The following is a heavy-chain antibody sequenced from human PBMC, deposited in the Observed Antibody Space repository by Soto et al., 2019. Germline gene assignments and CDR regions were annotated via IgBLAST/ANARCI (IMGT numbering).Heavy chain of an antibody. CDR2: IYYSGST. CDR1: GGSISSYY. V-gene: IGHV4-59*01. CDR3: ARAVQNSPYSNPTYYYYYMDV. J-gene: IGHJ6*03. Sequence: SETLSLTCTVSGGSISSYYWSWIRQPPGKGLEWIGYIYYSGSTNYNPSLKSRVTLSVETSKNQFSLKLSSVTAADTAVYYCARAVQNSPYSNPTYYYYYMDVWGKGTTVTVSS. D-gene: IGHD4-4*01.